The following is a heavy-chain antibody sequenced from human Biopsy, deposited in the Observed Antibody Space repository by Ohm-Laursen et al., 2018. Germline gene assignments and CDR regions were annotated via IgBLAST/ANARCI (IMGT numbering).Heavy chain of an antibody. V-gene: IGHV1-2*02. D-gene: IGHD2-8*01. J-gene: IGHJ4*02. CDR1: SYTFTDYN. CDR3: ARDPLNGHKHFDY. CDR2: INCKTGAT. Sequence: SVKVSCKASSYTFTDYNIHWMRQAPGQGLEWLGYINCKTGATNYAQKLQGTVTMTRDTSISTAYLALGSLRSADAAIYYCARDPLNGHKHFDYWGQGSLVTVSS.